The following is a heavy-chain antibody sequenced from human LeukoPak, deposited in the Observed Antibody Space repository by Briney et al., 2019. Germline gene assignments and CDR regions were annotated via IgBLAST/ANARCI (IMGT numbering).Heavy chain of an antibody. Sequence: SQTLSLTRAISGESVSSTGASWNWIRQSPSRGLEWLGRTYYRSKWYYEYALSVQSRIIVAPDTSKNQFSLQLDSVTPEDTAVYYCVRGSYNFDYWGQGSLVTVSS. CDR3: VRGSYNFDY. D-gene: IGHD5-24*01. CDR1: GESVSSTGAS. J-gene: IGHJ4*02. V-gene: IGHV6-1*01. CDR2: TYYRSKWYY.